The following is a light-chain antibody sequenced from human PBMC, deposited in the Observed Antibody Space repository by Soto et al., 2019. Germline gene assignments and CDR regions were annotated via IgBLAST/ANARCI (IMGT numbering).Light chain of an antibody. CDR3: QHRADWPRGS. J-gene: IGKJ2*01. CDR1: QRITNNF. V-gene: IGKV3D-20*02. Sequence: EIVLTQSPGTLSLSPGERATLSCRASQRITNNFLAWFQQKPGLAPRLLIHGASTRASGVPDRFSGGGSGTDFVLTISRLEPEDFAVYYCQHRADWPRGSFGQGTKLEIK. CDR2: GAS.